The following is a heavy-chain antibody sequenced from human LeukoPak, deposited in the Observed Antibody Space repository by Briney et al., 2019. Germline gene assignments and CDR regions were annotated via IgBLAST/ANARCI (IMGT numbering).Heavy chain of an antibody. Sequence: GASVKVSCKASGYTFTRFAMHWVRQAPGQRLEWMGWINAGNGNTKYSQKFQGRVTVTRDTSTSTVHMELSGLRSEDTAVYYCARDQEGFDYWGQGTLVTVSS. CDR2: INAGNGNT. CDR1: GYTFTRFA. J-gene: IGHJ4*02. V-gene: IGHV1-3*01. CDR3: ARDQEGFDY.